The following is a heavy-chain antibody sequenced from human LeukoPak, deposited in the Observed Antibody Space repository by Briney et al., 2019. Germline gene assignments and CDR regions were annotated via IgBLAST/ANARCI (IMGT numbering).Heavy chain of an antibody. V-gene: IGHV3-7*01. CDR3: AKVGNGYNNDY. CDR1: GFTFSNYW. Sequence: GGSLRLSCAASGFTFSNYWMSWVRQAPGKGLEWVANIKHDGSNKYYADSVKGRFTISRDNSKNTLYLQMNSLRAEDTAVYYCAKVGNGYNNDYWGQGTLVTVSS. J-gene: IGHJ4*02. D-gene: IGHD5-24*01. CDR2: IKHDGSNK.